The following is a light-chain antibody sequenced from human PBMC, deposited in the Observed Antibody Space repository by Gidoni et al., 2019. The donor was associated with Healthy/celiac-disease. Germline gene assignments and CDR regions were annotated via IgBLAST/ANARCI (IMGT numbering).Light chain of an antibody. Sequence: DIQMSHTPSSLSASVGDRVTITCRASQSISSYLNWYQQKPGKAPKLLIYAASSLPSGVPARFSGSGSGTEFTLTISSLQPEDFATYYCQQSYSTPLTFGGGTKVEIK. CDR2: AAS. CDR3: QQSYSTPLT. J-gene: IGKJ4*01. CDR1: QSISSY. V-gene: IGKV1-39*01.